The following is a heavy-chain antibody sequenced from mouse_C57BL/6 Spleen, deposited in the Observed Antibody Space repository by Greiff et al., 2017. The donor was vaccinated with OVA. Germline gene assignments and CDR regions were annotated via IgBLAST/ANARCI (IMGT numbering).Heavy chain of an antibody. V-gene: IGHV1-26*01. CDR3: ASLDSSGYYDY. D-gene: IGHD3-2*02. CDR1: GYTFTDYY. Sequence: EVKLQQSGPELVKPGASVKISCKASGYTFTDYYMNWVKQSHGKSLEWIGDINPNNGGTSYNQKFKGKATLTVDKSSSTAYMELRSLTSEDSAVYYCASLDSSGYYDYWGQGTTLTVSS. J-gene: IGHJ2*01. CDR2: INPNNGGT.